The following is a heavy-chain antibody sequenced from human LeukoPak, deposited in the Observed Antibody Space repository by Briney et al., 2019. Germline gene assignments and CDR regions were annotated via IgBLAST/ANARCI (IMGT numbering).Heavy chain of an antibody. Sequence: SPGGSLRLSCAASGFTFDDYGMSWVRQAPGKGLEWVSGINWNGGSTGYADSVKGRFTISRDNAKNSLYLQVNSLRAEDAALYYCARNRPDPKLPSAYYYYYYMDVWGKGTTVTVSS. CDR2: INWNGGST. J-gene: IGHJ6*03. CDR1: GFTFDDYG. D-gene: IGHD2-15*01. V-gene: IGHV3-20*04. CDR3: ARNRPDPKLPSAYYYYYYMDV.